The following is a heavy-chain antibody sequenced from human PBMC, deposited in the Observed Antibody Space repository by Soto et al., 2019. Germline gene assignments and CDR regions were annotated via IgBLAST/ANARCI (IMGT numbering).Heavy chain of an antibody. J-gene: IGHJ4*02. Sequence: GGSLRLSCAVSGFTFNSYAMNWVRQAPGKGLEWVSSISGGGGSTYYADSVKGRFTISRDNSKNTLYLQMNSLRVEDTAVYYCAKDPTSYDSSAQFDSWGQGTLVTVAS. CDR3: AKDPTSYDSSAQFDS. CDR2: ISGGGGST. CDR1: GFTFNSYA. D-gene: IGHD3-22*01. V-gene: IGHV3-23*01.